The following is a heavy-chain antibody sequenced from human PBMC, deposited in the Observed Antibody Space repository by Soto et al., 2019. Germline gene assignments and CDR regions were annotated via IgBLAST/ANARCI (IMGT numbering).Heavy chain of an antibody. J-gene: IGHJ3*01. CDR2: IYYSGAT. Sequence: QVQLQESGPGLVRPSETLSLTCSVSGDSIGSTIHYWSRLRLHPGKGLEYIGYIYYSGATYYSPAIESLVTISLATSKNQFSLKLTSVNAADTARYYCARGSYIGDKRDAFDVGGQWTMVTVSS. CDR1: GDSIGSTIHY. V-gene: IGHV4-31*01. D-gene: IGHD4-17*01. CDR3: ARGSYIGDKRDAFDV.